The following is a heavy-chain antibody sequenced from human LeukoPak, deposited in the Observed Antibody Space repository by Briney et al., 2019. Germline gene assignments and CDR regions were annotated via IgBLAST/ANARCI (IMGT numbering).Heavy chain of an antibody. D-gene: IGHD4-11*01. J-gene: IGHJ4*02. V-gene: IGHV3-23*01. CDR3: AKDLSFTTKISPIDS. CDR1: GFTFSSYA. CDR2: ISGSGGST. Sequence: GGSLRLSCAASGFTFSSYAMSWVRQAPGKGLEWVSAISGSGGSTYYADSVKGRFTISRDNSKNTLYLQMNSLRAEDTAVYYCAKDLSFTTKISPIDSWGQGTLVTVSS.